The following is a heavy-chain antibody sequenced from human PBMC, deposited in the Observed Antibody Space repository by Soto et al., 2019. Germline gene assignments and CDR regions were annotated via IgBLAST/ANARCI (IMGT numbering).Heavy chain of an antibody. Sequence: PSETLSLTCTLSGGSLSNYYWSWIRPPPGKGLEWIGYIYYSGRTKYNPPLESRVTITVDTSRNQLALKLSAVTAADTAVYYCARRPAGGTLTRYYYYGMDVWGQGTTVTVSS. CDR1: GGSLSNYY. J-gene: IGHJ6*02. CDR2: IYYSGRT. CDR3: ARRPAGGTLTRYYYYGMDV. V-gene: IGHV4-59*01. D-gene: IGHD3-9*01.